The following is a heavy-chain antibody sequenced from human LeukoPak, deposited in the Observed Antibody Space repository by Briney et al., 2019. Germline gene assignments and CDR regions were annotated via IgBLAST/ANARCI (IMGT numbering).Heavy chain of an antibody. J-gene: IGHJ4*02. CDR1: GYSFTDYY. CDR3: AREDYYDINDYVGGPDY. V-gene: IGHV1-2*02. Sequence: GASVKVSCKTSGYSFTDYYMHWVRQAPGQGLEWMAWIHPNSGGTNYAQKFQGRVTVTRDTSINTAYMELSRLRSDDTAVYYCAREDYYDINDYVGGPDYWGQGTLVTVSS. CDR2: IHPNSGGT. D-gene: IGHD3-22*01.